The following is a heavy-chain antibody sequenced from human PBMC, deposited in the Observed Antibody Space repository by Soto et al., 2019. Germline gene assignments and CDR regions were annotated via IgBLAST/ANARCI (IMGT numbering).Heavy chain of an antibody. CDR2: ISWNSGSI. Sequence: EVQLVESGGGLVQPGRSLRLSCAASGFTFDDYAMHWVRQAPGKGLEWVSGISWNSGSIGYADSVKGRFTISRDNAKNSLYLHMNSLRAEDTALYYCATDGYSRFRSSTSCYLFDYWGQGTLVTVSS. CDR1: GFTFDDYA. J-gene: IGHJ4*02. CDR3: ATDGYSRFRSSTSCYLFDY. V-gene: IGHV3-9*01. D-gene: IGHD2-2*01.